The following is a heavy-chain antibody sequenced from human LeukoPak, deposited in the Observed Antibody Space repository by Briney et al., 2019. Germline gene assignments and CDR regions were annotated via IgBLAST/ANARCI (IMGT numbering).Heavy chain of an antibody. CDR2: IWYDGSNK. CDR3: ARDETYSGYDSVLGY. J-gene: IGHJ4*02. D-gene: IGHD5-12*01. CDR1: GFTFSSYG. V-gene: IGHV3-33*01. Sequence: GGSLRLSCAAAGFTFSSYGMHWVRQAPGKGLEWVAVIWYDGSNKYYADSVKGRFTISRDNSKNTLYLQMNSLRAEDTAVYYCARDETYSGYDSVLGYWGQGTLVTVSS.